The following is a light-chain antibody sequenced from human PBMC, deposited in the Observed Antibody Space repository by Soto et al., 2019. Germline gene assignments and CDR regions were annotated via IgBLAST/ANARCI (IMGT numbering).Light chain of an antibody. Sequence: DIQMTQSPSTLSSSVGDRVTITCRASQSISSWLAWYQQKPGKAPKLLIYKASSFESGVPSRFSGSGSGTEFTLTISSLQPDDSATYYCQQYNSYSYTFGQGTKLEIK. CDR3: QQYNSYSYT. V-gene: IGKV1-5*03. CDR2: KAS. J-gene: IGKJ2*01. CDR1: QSISSW.